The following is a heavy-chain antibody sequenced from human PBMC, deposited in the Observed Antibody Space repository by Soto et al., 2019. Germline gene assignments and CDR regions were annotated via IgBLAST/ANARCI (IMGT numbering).Heavy chain of an antibody. Sequence: GGSLRLSCAASGFTFSRYSMNWVRQAPGKGLEWVSSISSTTNYIYYADSMKGRFTVSRDNAKNSVYLDMNSLSAEDTAVYYCARESEDLTSNFDYWGQGTLVTVSS. CDR3: ARESEDLTSNFDY. V-gene: IGHV3-21*01. CDR1: GFTFSRYS. J-gene: IGHJ4*02. CDR2: ISSTTNYI.